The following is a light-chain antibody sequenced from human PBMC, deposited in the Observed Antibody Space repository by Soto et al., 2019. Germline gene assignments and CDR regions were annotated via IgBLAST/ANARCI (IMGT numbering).Light chain of an antibody. CDR1: SSDVGGYTY. V-gene: IGLV2-11*01. CDR2: DVS. J-gene: IGLJ2*01. Sequence: QSALTQPRSVSGSPGQSVTISCTGTSSDVGGYTYVSWYQQHPGKAPKLMIYDVSQRPSGVPDRFSGSKSDNMASLTISGLQAEDEADYYCCSYAGSYTLVFGGGTKLTVL. CDR3: CSYAGSYTLV.